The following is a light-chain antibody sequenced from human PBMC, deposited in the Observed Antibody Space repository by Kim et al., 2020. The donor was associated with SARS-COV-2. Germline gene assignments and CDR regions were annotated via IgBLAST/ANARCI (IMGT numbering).Light chain of an antibody. CDR3: AAWDGSLKGVL. J-gene: IGLJ2*01. Sequence: QSVLTQPPSASGTPGQRVTISCSGSSSNIERTAVNWYLQVPGTAPKLLISANNQRASGVPDRFSGSKSGTSASLAISGLQSEDEAEYYCAAWDGSLKGVLFGGGTQLTVL. V-gene: IGLV1-44*01. CDR2: ANN. CDR1: SSNIERTA.